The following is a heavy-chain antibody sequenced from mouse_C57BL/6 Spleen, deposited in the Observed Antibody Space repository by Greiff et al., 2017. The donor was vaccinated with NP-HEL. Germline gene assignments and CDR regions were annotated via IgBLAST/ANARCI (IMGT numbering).Heavy chain of an antibody. CDR3: AIAYYSNYAYAMDY. V-gene: IGHV1-78*01. Sequence: VKLQESDAELVKPGASVKISCKVSGYTFTDHTIHWMKQRPEQGLEWIGYIYPRDGSTKYNEKFKGKATLTADKSSSTAYMQLNSLTSEDSAVYFCAIAYYSNYAYAMDYWGQGTSVTVSS. D-gene: IGHD2-5*01. CDR2: IYPRDGST. CDR1: GYTFTDHT. J-gene: IGHJ4*01.